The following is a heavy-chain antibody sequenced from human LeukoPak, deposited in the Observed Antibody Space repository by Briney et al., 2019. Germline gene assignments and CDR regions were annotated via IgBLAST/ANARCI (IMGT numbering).Heavy chain of an antibody. CDR1: GFTFSNAW. Sequence: GGSLRLSCAASGFTFSNAWMSWVRQAPGKGLGWVGRIKSKTDGATTDYAAPVKGRFTISRDDSKNTLYLQMNSLKTEDTAVYYCTTDHFYYDSSGLDYWGQGTLVTVSS. V-gene: IGHV3-15*01. CDR3: TTDHFYYDSSGLDY. D-gene: IGHD3-22*01. J-gene: IGHJ4*02. CDR2: IKSKTDGATT.